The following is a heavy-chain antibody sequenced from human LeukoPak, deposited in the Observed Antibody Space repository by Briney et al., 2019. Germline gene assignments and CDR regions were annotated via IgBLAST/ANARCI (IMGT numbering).Heavy chain of an antibody. V-gene: IGHV3-48*04. CDR3: ASDRETFGIIDS. Sequence: GGSLRLSCEASGFSFPTHSFHWVRQSPGKGQEWVAYIGSSSSTIYQAKSMKGRISISRDNAKNSLFLQMSSLRVEDTAVYYCASDRETFGIIDSWGQGTLVAVSS. D-gene: IGHD1-14*01. J-gene: IGHJ4*02. CDR2: IGSSSSTI. CDR1: GFSFPTHS.